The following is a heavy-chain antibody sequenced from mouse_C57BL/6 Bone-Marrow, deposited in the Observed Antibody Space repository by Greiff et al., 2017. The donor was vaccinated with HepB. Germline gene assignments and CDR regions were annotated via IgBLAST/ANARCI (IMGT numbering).Heavy chain of an antibody. V-gene: IGHV7-1*01. D-gene: IGHD2-3*01. CDR3: ARDIYDGYYVGPMGC. CDR2: SRNKANDYTT. J-gene: IGHJ4*01. CDR1: GFTFSDFY. Sequence: EVMLVESGGGLVQSGRSLRLSCATSGFTFSDFYMEWVRQSPGKGLEWIAASRNKANDYTTEYSASVKGLFIVSRDTSQSILYLQMNDLRAEDTAIYYCARDIYDGYYVGPMGCWGQGASDIVSS.